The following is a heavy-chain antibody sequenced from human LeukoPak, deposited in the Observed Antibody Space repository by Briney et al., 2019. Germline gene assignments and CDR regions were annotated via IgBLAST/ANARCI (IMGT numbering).Heavy chain of an antibody. J-gene: IGHJ4*02. CDR3: ARDQSYCSGGSCYSGGLDY. Sequence: SETLSLTCTVSGGSISSYYWSWIRQPPGKGLEWIGYIYYSGSTNYNPSLKSRVTISVDTSKNQFSLKLSSVTAADTAVYYCARDQSYCSGGSCYSGGLDYWGQGTLVTVSS. CDR2: IYYSGST. CDR1: GGSISSYY. D-gene: IGHD2-15*01. V-gene: IGHV4-59*01.